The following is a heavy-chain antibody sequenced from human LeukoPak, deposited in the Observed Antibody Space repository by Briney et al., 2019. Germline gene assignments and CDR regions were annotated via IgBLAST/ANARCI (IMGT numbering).Heavy chain of an antibody. D-gene: IGHD2-15*01. J-gene: IGHJ4*02. CDR1: GFTFSNYA. CDR2: ISGSDGST. V-gene: IGHV3-23*01. CDR3: AADSGGSRY. Sequence: PGGSLRLSCAASGFTFSNYAMSWVRQAPGKGLEWVSVISGSDGSTYYADSVKGRFTISRDNAKNSLYLQMNSLRVEDTAMYYCAADSGGSRYWGQGTLATVSS.